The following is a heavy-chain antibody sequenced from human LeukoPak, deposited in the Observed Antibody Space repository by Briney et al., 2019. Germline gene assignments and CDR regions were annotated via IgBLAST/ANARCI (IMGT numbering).Heavy chain of an antibody. J-gene: IGHJ5*02. D-gene: IGHD2-2*01. Sequence: SSETLSLTCAVCGCPFNDYYWNWIRQPPAKGLEWLGEINARGDTNYNPSPKSRVTISVDTSKKQFSQRLTSMIAADTALYYCARGQVPAARGYNWFYRWGQGTLVTAAS. V-gene: IGHV4-34*01. CDR2: INARGDT. CDR3: ARGQVPAARGYNWFYR. CDR1: GCPFNDYY.